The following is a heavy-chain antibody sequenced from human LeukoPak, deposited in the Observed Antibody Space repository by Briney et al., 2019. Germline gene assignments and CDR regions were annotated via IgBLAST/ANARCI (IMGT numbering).Heavy chain of an antibody. CDR3: ARSRTGREMATIGYFDY. D-gene: IGHD5-24*01. V-gene: IGHV4-59*01. J-gene: IGHJ4*02. CDR2: IYYSGST. CDR1: GGSISSYY. Sequence: SETLSLTCTVSGGSISSYYWSWIRQPPGKGLEWIGYIYYSGSTNYNPSLKSRVTISVDMSKNQFSLKLSSVTAADTAVYYCARSRTGREMATIGYFDYWGQGTLVTVSS.